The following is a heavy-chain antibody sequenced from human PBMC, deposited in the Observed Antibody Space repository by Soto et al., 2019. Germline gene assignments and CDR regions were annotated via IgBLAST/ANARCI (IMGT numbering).Heavy chain of an antibody. V-gene: IGHV1-2*02. D-gene: IGHD3-22*01. CDR1: GYTFTAYY. CDR2: INPNSGGT. CDR3: ARDQGGKHYYDNSGYYYYFDY. Sequence: GASVKVSCKASGYTFTAYYMHWVRQAPGQGLEWMGWINPNSGGTNYAQKFQGRVTMTRDTSISTAFMELSRLIFDDTAVYFCARDQGGKHYYDNSGYYYYFDYWGQGTLVTVSS. J-gene: IGHJ4*02.